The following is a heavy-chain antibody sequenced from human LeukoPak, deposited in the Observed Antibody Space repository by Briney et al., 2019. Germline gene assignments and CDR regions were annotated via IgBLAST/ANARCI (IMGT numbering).Heavy chain of an antibody. J-gene: IGHJ3*02. V-gene: IGHV3-21*01. CDR3: ARDHNGFRDNYGDYCDAFDI. CDR1: GFTFSSYS. CDR2: ISSSSSYI. D-gene: IGHD4-17*01. Sequence: GGSLRLSCAASGFTFSSYSMNWVRQAPGKGLEWVSSISSSSSYIYYADSVKGRFTISRDNAKNSLYLQMNSLRAEDTAVYYCARDHNGFRDNYGDYCDAFDIWGQGTMVTVSS.